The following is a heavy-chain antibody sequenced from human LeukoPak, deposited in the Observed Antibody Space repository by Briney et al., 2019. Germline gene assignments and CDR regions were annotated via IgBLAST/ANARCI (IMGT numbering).Heavy chain of an antibody. CDR2: IYWNDDK. CDR1: GFSLRTGGVG. D-gene: IGHD3-3*01. V-gene: IGHV2-5*01. J-gene: IGHJ5*02. CDR3: AHSTPIFGVRVWFDP. Sequence: ESGPTLVKPTQTLTLTCTFSGFSLRTGGVGVGWIRQPPGKALEWLSLIYWNDDKRYSPSLKSRLTITKDTSKNQVVLTMTNMDPVDTATYYCAHSTPIFGVRVWFDPWGQGTLVTVSS.